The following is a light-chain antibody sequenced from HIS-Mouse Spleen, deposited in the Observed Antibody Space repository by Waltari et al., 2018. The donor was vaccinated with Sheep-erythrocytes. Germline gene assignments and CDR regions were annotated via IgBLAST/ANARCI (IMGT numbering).Light chain of an antibody. CDR1: ALAKKY. CDR3: CSYAGSSTPWV. Sequence: LTQPPSVSVSPGQTARITCSGDALAKKYAYWYQQHPGKAPKLMIYEGSKRPSGVSNRLSGSKSGNPASLTISGLQAEDEADYYCCSYAGSSTPWVFGGGTKLTVL. V-gene: IGLV2-23*01. CDR2: EGS. J-gene: IGLJ3*02.